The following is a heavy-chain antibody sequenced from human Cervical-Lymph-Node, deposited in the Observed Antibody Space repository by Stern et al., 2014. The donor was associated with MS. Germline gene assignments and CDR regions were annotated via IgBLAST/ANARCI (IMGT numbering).Heavy chain of an antibody. J-gene: IGHJ5*02. CDR1: GGSISSGGYY. Sequence: VQLVASGPGLVKPSQTLSLTCTVSGGSISSGGYYWSWVRQHPTTGLEWIGYIYSSGGTYYNPSLQSRVTISSDTSKNQFSLKLSSVTAADTAVYYCAITSYPNWFDPWGQGILVTVSS. CDR2: IYSSGGT. D-gene: IGHD1-20*01. CDR3: AITSYPNWFDP. V-gene: IGHV4-31*03.